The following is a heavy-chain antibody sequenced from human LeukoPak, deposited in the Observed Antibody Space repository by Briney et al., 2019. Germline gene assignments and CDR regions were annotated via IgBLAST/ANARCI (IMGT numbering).Heavy chain of an antibody. CDR1: GFTGRCQF. CDR2: IYSGGST. J-gene: IGHJ4*02. V-gene: IGHV3-66*01. Sequence: GSLGPSWAASGFTGRCQFMRWVRQAPRKGLEWVSVIYSGGSTNYADSVKGRFTISRDNSKNTLYLQMNSLRADDTAVYYCARDPGYSYGLDYWGQGTLVTVSS. CDR3: ARDPGYSYGLDY. D-gene: IGHD5-18*01.